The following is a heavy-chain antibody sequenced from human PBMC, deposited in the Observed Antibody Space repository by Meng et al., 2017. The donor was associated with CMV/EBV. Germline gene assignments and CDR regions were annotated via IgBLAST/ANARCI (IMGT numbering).Heavy chain of an antibody. CDR3: ARTAQGRNWFDP. CDR1: GYTFTSYY. J-gene: IGHJ5*02. D-gene: IGHD2-21*02. Sequence: VQLVQSGGEVKKPGASVKVYCKASGYTFTSYYMHWVRQAPGQGLEWMGIINPSGGSTSYAQKFQGSVTMTRDTSTITVYMELSSLRSEDTAVYYCARTAQGRNWFDPWGQGTLVTVSS. V-gene: IGHV1-46*01. CDR2: INPSGGST.